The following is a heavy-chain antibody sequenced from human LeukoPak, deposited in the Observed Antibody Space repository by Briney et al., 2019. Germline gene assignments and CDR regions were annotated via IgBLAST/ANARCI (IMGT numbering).Heavy chain of an antibody. J-gene: IGHJ6*03. CDR2: VYPGDSDT. V-gene: IGHV5-51*01. Sequence: NHGESLKISCKGSGYSFTSYWIGWVRQMPGKGLDWRGIVYPGDSDTRYSPSFQGQVTTSADKPLSTAYPQCSSLKPSATPMYSRARRGNYYMDVWGKGTTVTVCS. CDR3: ARRGNYYMDV. CDR1: GYSFTSYW.